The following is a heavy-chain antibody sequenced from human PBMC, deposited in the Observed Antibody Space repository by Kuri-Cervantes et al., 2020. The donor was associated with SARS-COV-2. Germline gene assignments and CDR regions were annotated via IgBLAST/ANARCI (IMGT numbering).Heavy chain of an antibody. CDR1: GFTFSSYS. CDR2: ISYSGRT. Sequence: ESLKISCAASGFTFSSYSMNWVRQAPGKGLEWIGTISYSGRTYYNPSLKSRITVSLDTSRNHFSLKMSSVTAADTALYYCARTGPVMGSDYAHDAFDVWGQGTVVTVSS. J-gene: IGHJ3*01. D-gene: IGHD4-17*01. CDR3: ARTGPVMGSDYAHDAFDV. V-gene: IGHV4-59*08.